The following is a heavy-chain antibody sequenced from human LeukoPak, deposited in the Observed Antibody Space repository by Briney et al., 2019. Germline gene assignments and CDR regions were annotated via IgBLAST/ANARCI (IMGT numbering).Heavy chain of an antibody. J-gene: IGHJ4*02. Sequence: GGSLRLSCAASGFIFSDYYMSWIRQAPGKGLEWVSYISSSGSTIYYADSVKGRFTISRVNSERTVYMQMNSLRAEDTALYYCAKDRRLWFGQLLIDSWGQGTLVTVSS. CDR3: AKDRRLWFGQLLIDS. CDR2: ISSSGSTI. D-gene: IGHD3-10*01. V-gene: IGHV3-11*01. CDR1: GFIFSDYY.